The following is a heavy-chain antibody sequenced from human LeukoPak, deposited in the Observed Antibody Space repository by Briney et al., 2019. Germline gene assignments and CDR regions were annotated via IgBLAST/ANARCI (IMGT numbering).Heavy chain of an antibody. CDR2: INHSGST. J-gene: IGHJ4*02. CDR1: GFTFSSYG. V-gene: IGHV4-34*01. Sequence: GSLRLSCAASGFTFSSYGMSWVRQPPGKGLEWIGEINHSGSTNYNPSLKSRVTISVDTSKNQFSLKLSSVTAADTAVYYCARGIGPKEEYYFDYWGQGTLVTVSS. CDR3: ARGIGPKEEYYFDY.